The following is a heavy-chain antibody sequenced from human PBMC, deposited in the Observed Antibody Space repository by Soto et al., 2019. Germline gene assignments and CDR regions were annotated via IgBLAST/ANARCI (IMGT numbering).Heavy chain of an antibody. J-gene: IGHJ4*02. D-gene: IGHD4-17*01. CDR2: IYYSGST. Sequence: QVQLQESGPGLVKPSETLSLTCTVSGGSISSYYWSWIRQPPGKGLEWIGYIYYSGSTNYNPSLKSRVTISVDTSKNPCSLKLSSVTAADTAVYYCARWYGGSLDYWGQGTLVTVSS. V-gene: IGHV4-59*01. CDR3: ARWYGGSLDY. CDR1: GGSISSYY.